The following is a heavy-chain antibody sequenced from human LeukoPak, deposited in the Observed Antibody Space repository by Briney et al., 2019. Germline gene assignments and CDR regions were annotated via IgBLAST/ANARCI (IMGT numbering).Heavy chain of an antibody. CDR3: ARGHDYITLPPYYYYGLDV. J-gene: IGHJ6*02. CDR2: TIPIFGTA. CDR1: GSTISSYA. V-gene: IGHV1-69*13. Sequence: GASAKVSCKASGSTISSYALSRVRQATGQWLEWMGGTIPIFGTANYAQKFQGRVTITADESTSTAYMELSSLRSEDTAVYFCARGHDYITLPPYYYYGLDVWGQGTTVTVSS. D-gene: IGHD4-11*01.